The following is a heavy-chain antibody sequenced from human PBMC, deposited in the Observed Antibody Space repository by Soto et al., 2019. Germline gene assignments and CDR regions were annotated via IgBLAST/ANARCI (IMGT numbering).Heavy chain of an antibody. CDR2: ISVPDAGT. D-gene: IGHD3-22*01. V-gene: IGHV3-23*01. Sequence: EVYLLESGGGLVHPGESLRLSCAASGFIFSNYAMSWVRQAPGKGLEWVSTISVPDAGTAYADSVKGRFTISRDNSKNTLYLQMNSLRVKDTAVYYCAKDAPGSGWLSDSWGQGARVTVSS. J-gene: IGHJ4*02. CDR3: AKDAPGSGWLSDS. CDR1: GFIFSNYA.